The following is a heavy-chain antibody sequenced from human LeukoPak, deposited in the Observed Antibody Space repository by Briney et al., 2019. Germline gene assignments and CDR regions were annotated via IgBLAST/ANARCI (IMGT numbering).Heavy chain of an antibody. D-gene: IGHD3-22*01. V-gene: IGHV1-18*01. CDR3: AKGRVIYYDTTGYRPDDSFDI. CDR2: ISTFNGHT. Sequence: ASVKVSCKTSGYMFRNYGITWVRQAPGQGLEGMGWISTFNGHTKYTQSLRDRVTMTTDTSTSTIYMELRSLRSDDTAVYYCAKGRVIYYDTTGYRPDDSFDIWGQGTMVTVSS. J-gene: IGHJ3*02. CDR1: GYMFRNYG.